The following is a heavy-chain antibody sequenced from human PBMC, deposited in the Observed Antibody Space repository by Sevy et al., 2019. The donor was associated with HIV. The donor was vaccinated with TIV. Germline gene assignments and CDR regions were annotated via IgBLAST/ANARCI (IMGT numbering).Heavy chain of an antibody. J-gene: IGHJ6*02. Sequence: SETLSLTCTVSGGSISSSSYYWGWIRQPPGKGLEWIGSIYYSGSTYYNPSLKSRVTISVDTSKNQFSLKLSSVTAADTAVYYCARGYSSSSFYYYYGMDVWGQGTTVTVSS. CDR1: GGSISSSSYY. CDR3: ARGYSSSSFYYYYGMDV. D-gene: IGHD6-6*01. CDR2: IYYSGST. V-gene: IGHV4-39*07.